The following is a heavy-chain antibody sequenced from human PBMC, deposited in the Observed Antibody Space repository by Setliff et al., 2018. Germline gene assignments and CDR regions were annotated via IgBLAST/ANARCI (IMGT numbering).Heavy chain of an antibody. CDR2: IYPGDSDT. V-gene: IGHV5-51*01. CDR3: ARHRGVDYGDLYYYYYYMDV. J-gene: IGHJ6*03. D-gene: IGHD4-17*01. Sequence: GESLKISCKGSGYSFTSYWIGWVRQMLGKGLEWMGIIYPGDSDTRYSPSFQGQVTISADKSISTAYLQWSSLKASGTAMYYCARHRGVDYGDLYYYYYYMDVWGKGTTVTVSS. CDR1: GYSFTSYW.